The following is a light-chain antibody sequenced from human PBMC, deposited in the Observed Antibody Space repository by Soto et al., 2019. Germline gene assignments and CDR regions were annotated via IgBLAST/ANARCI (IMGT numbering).Light chain of an antibody. CDR3: QHNTTYSGT. Sequence: DIHMTQSPATLSASVGDRVTITCRASQSISTWLAWYQQKPGKAPKLLIYCASSLESGVPSRFSGSGSGTEFTLTISILQPDDFASYYCQHNTTYSGTFGPGTKVDIK. CDR1: QSISTW. V-gene: IGKV1-5*03. CDR2: CAS. J-gene: IGKJ3*01.